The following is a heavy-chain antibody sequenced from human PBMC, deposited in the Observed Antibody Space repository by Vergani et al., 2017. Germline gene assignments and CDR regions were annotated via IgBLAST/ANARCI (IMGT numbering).Heavy chain of an antibody. CDR1: GYSFTSYW. CDR3: ARHCSSTSCYHYYYYGMDV. Sequence: EVQLVQSGAEVKKPGESLRISCKGSGYSFTSYWISWVRQMPGKGLEWMGRIDPSDSYTNYSPSFQGHVTISADKSISTAYLQWSSLKASDTAMYYCARHCSSTSCYHYYYYGMDVWGQGTTVTVSS. V-gene: IGHV5-10-1*01. D-gene: IGHD2-2*01. J-gene: IGHJ6*02. CDR2: IDPSDSYT.